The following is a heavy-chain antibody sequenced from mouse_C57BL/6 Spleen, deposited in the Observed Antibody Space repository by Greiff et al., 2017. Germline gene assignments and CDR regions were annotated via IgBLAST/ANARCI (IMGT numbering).Heavy chain of an antibody. D-gene: IGHD2-2*01. CDR1: GYTFTSYW. V-gene: IGHV1-52*01. Sequence: VKLQQPGAELVRPGSSVKLSCKASGYTFTSYWMHWVKQRPIQGLEWIGNIDPSDSETHYNQKFKDKATLTVDKSSSTAYMQLSSLTSEDSAVYYCARYGYDGFAYWGQGTLVTVSA. CDR3: ARYGYDGFAY. J-gene: IGHJ3*01. CDR2: IDPSDSET.